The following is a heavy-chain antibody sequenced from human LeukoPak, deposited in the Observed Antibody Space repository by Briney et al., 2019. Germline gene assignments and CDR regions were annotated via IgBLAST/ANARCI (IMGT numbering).Heavy chain of an antibody. CDR2: INPNSGGT. CDR1: GYTFTGYY. D-gene: IGHD4-17*01. Sequence: ASVKVSCKASGYTFTGYYMHWVRQAPGQGLEWMGWINPNSGGTNHAQKFQGRVTMTRDTSISTAYMELSRLRSDDTAVYYCARGGWATVTTAVFDPWGQGTLVTVSS. V-gene: IGHV1-2*02. CDR3: ARGGWATVTTAVFDP. J-gene: IGHJ5*02.